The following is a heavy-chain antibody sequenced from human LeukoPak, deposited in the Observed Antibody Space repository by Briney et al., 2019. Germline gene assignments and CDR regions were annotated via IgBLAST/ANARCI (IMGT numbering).Heavy chain of an antibody. D-gene: IGHD1-26*01. CDR2: IGLGSGFV. CDR1: GFTFSDYS. CDR3: ARDHKWAFDY. J-gene: IGHJ4*02. V-gene: IGHV3-21*05. Sequence: GGSLRLSCATSGFTFSDYSMKWVRQARGRGLEWISYIGLGSGFVSYSDSVKGRFTISRDTARNSVDLQMNSLRADDTAVYYCARDHKWAFDYWGQGTLVTVSS.